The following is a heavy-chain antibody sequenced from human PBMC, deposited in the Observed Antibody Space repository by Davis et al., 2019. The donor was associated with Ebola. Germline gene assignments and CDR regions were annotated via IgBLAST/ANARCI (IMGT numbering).Heavy chain of an antibody. CDR2: INAYNGNT. CDR3: ARDLGMVYSYYMDV. Sequence: AASVKVSCKASGYTFTRYAISWVRQAPGQGLEWMGWINAYNGNTNYAQKLQGRVTMTTDTSTSTAYMELRSLRSDDTAVYYCARDLGMVYSYYMDVWGKGTTVTVSS. V-gene: IGHV1-18*04. J-gene: IGHJ6*03. CDR1: GYTFTRYA. D-gene: IGHD7-27*01.